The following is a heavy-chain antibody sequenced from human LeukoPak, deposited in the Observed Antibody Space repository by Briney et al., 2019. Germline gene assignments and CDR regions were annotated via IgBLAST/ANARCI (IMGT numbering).Heavy chain of an antibody. Sequence: GGSLRLSCAASGFTFSSYSMHWVRQAPGKGLGWVAFIRYDGSNKYYADSVKGRFTISRDNSKNTLYLQMNSLRAEDTAVYYCAKGGSSWYYYFDYWGQGTLVTVSS. D-gene: IGHD6-13*01. CDR1: GFTFSSYS. J-gene: IGHJ4*02. CDR3: AKGGSSWYYYFDY. CDR2: IRYDGSNK. V-gene: IGHV3-30*02.